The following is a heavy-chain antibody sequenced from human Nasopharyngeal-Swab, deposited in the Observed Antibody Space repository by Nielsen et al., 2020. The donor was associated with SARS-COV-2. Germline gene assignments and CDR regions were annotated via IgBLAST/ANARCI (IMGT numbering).Heavy chain of an antibody. CDR3: AREKAVAGIGGYHYYGMDV. CDR1: GFTVSSNH. D-gene: IGHD6-19*01. Sequence: GESLKISCAASGFTVSSNHMSWVRQAPGKGLEWVSVIYSGGSTYYIDSVKGRFTVSRDNSQNTLYLQMNSLRPEDTAVYYCAREKAVAGIGGYHYYGMDVWGQGTTVTVSS. CDR2: IYSGGST. J-gene: IGHJ6*02. V-gene: IGHV3-53*05.